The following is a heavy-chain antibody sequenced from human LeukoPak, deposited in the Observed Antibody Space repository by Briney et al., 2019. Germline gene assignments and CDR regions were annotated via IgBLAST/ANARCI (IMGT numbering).Heavy chain of an antibody. CDR2: ISSSSSYI. V-gene: IGHV3-21*01. CDR1: GFNFSNYS. D-gene: IGHD6-13*01. CDR3: ARDLPYSEDWFDP. J-gene: IGHJ5*02. Sequence: GGSLRLSCAASGFNFSNYSMNWVRQAPGKGLEWVSSISSSSSYIYYADSVKGRFTISRDNAKNSLYLQMNSLRAEDTAVYYCARDLPYSEDWFDPWGQGTLVTVSS.